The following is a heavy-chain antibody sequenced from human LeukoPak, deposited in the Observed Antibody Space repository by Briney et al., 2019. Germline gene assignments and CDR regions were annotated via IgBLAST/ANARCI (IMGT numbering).Heavy chain of an antibody. Sequence: GGSLRLSCVASGFTFSSYWMHWVRHDPRKGLVWVSRINGDGRNINYADSVRGRFTISRDNAKNTLFLQMNTLRVEDTAVYYCTRDLMDYDVSTGLHHYYMDVWGQGTTVTVSS. D-gene: IGHD3-9*01. CDR2: INGDGRNI. J-gene: IGHJ6*02. CDR3: TRDLMDYDVSTGLHHYYMDV. V-gene: IGHV3-74*01. CDR1: GFTFSSYW.